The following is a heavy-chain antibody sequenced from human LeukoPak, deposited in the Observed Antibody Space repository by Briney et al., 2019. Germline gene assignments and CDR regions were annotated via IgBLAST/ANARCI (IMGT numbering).Heavy chain of an antibody. Sequence: TGGSLRLSCAASGFTFSSYGMHWVRQAPGKGLEWVAVIWYDGSNKYYADSVKGRFTISRDNSKNTLYLQMNSLRAGDTAVYYCAKDWSKRFLESVDYWGQGTLVTVSS. CDR1: GFTFSSYG. V-gene: IGHV3-33*06. CDR3: AKDWSKRFLESVDY. J-gene: IGHJ4*02. D-gene: IGHD3-3*01. CDR2: IWYDGSNK.